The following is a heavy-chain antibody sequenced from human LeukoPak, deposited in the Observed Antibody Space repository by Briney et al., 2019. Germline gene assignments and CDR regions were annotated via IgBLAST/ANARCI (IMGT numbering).Heavy chain of an antibody. J-gene: IGHJ6*02. CDR3: ARDSTIFGVVISDGMDV. V-gene: IGHV3-21*01. Sequence: GGSLRLSCAASGFTFSSYRMNWVRQAPGKGLEWVSSISSSSSYIYYADSVKGRFTISRDNAKNSLYLQMNSLRAEDTAVYYCARDSTIFGVVISDGMDVWGQGTTVTVSS. D-gene: IGHD3-3*01. CDR2: ISSSSSYI. CDR1: GFTFSSYR.